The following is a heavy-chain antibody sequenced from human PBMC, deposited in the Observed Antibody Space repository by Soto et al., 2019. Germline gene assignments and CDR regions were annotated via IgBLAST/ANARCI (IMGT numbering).Heavy chain of an antibody. CDR2: IYYSGST. V-gene: IGHV4-31*03. Sequence: QVQLQESGPGLVKPSQTLSLTCTVSGGSISSGGYYWSWIRQHPGKGLEWIGYIYYSGSTYYNPSLKSXXTXSXXTSKNQFSLKLSSVTAADTAVYYCARGGSSSSRDYWGQGTLVTVSS. CDR1: GGSISSGGYY. J-gene: IGHJ4*02. CDR3: ARGGSSSSRDY. D-gene: IGHD6-6*01.